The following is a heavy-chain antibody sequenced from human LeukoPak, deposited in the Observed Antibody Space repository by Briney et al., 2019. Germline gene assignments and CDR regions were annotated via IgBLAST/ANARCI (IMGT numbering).Heavy chain of an antibody. J-gene: IGHJ5*02. CDR2: ISSSSSTI. CDR1: GFTFSSYG. V-gene: IGHV3-48*01. CDR3: ARSLVVGATYPYH. D-gene: IGHD1-26*01. Sequence: GVSLRLSCAASGFTFSSYGMTWVRQAPGKGLEWVSYISSSSSTIYYADSVKGRFTISRDNAKNSLYLQLNSLRAEDTAVYYCARSLVVGATYPYHWDQGTLVTVSS.